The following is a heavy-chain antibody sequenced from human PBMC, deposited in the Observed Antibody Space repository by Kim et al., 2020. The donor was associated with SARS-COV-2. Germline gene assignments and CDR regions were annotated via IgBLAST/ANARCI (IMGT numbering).Heavy chain of an antibody. CDR2: IYYSGST. D-gene: IGHD5-18*01. V-gene: IGHV4-39*01. CDR1: GGSISSSSYY. J-gene: IGHJ4*02. Sequence: SETLSLTCTVSGGSISSSSYYWGWIRQPPGKGLEWIGSIYYSGSTYYNPSLKSRVTISVDTSKNQFSLKLSSVTAGDTAVYYCARGGYSYGYGSGYWGQGTLVTVSS. CDR3: ARGGYSYGYGSGY.